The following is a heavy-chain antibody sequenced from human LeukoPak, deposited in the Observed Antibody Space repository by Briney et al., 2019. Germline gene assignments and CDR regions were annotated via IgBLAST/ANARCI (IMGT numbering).Heavy chain of an antibody. D-gene: IGHD6-13*01. CDR1: GYSFTSYW. V-gene: IGHV5-10-1*01. CDR3: ARQSSSSWYALDY. Sequence: GESLKLSCKGSGYSFTSYWISWVRQMPGKGLEWMGRIDPSDSYTNYSPSFQGHVTISADKSISTAYLQWSSLKASDTATYYCARQSSSSWYALDYWGQGTLVTVSS. J-gene: IGHJ4*02. CDR2: IDPSDSYT.